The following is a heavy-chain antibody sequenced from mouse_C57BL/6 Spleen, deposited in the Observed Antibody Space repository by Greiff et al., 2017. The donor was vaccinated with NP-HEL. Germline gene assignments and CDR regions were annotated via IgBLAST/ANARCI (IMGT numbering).Heavy chain of an antibody. CDR3: ARWAVTTVVDWYFDV. D-gene: IGHD1-1*01. Sequence: EVQLVESGAELVKPGASVKLSCTASGFNIKDYYMHWVKQRTEQGLEWIGRIDPEDGETKYAPKFQGKATITADTSSNTAYLQLSSLTSEDTAVYYCARWAVTTVVDWYFDVWGTGTTVTVSS. V-gene: IGHV14-2*01. CDR2: IDPEDGET. CDR1: GFNIKDYY. J-gene: IGHJ1*03.